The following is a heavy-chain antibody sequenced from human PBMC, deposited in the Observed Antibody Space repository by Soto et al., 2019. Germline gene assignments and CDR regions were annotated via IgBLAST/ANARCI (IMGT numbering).Heavy chain of an antibody. J-gene: IGHJ4*02. Sequence: QVQLQQWGAGLLKPSETLSLTCAVHGGSFSGYYWSWIRQPPGKGLEWIGEINHSGSTNYNPSLKSRVTNSGDTAKNPVSLKLSSVTAADTAVYYCARGPGDYGSDYWGQGTLVIVSS. D-gene: IGHD4-17*01. CDR2: INHSGST. CDR1: GGSFSGYY. V-gene: IGHV4-34*01. CDR3: ARGPGDYGSDY.